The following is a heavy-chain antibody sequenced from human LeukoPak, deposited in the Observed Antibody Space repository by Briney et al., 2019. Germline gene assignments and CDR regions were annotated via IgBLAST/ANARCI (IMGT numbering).Heavy chain of an antibody. CDR1: GFTFSRYE. V-gene: IGHV3-48*03. CDR3: ARQVASGFDP. J-gene: IGHJ5*02. CDR2: VSSSGTTI. Sequence: GGSLRLSCAASGFTFSRYEMNWVRQAPGKGLEWVSYVSSSGTTIYYADSVKGRFTVSRDNAKNSLYLQMNSLRAEDTALYYCARQVASGFDPWGQGTLVTVSS.